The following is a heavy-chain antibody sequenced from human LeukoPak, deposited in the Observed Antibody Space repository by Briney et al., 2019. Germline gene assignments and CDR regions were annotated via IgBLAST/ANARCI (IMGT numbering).Heavy chain of an antibody. CDR2: IYYSGNT. Sequence: PSETLSLTCTVSGVSISSSNSYWGWIHQPPGKGLEWIGSIYYSGNTYYNASLKSQVSISIDTSKNQFSLRLTSVTAADTAVYYCARGRALWFGELSHLDVWGKGTTVTISS. CDR1: GVSISSSNSY. D-gene: IGHD3-10*01. V-gene: IGHV4-39*01. J-gene: IGHJ6*04. CDR3: ARGRALWFGELSHLDV.